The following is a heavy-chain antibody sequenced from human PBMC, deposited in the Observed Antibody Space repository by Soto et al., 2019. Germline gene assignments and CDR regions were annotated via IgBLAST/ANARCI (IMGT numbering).Heavy chain of an antibody. CDR1: GFTFSSYG. CDR3: ARANYYGSPGDFDY. D-gene: IGHD3-10*01. Sequence: GGSLRLSCAASGFTFSSYGMHWVRRAPGKGLEWVAVIWYDGSNKYYADSVKGRFTISRDNSKNTLYLQMNSLRAEDTAVYYCARANYYGSPGDFDYWSQGTLVTVSS. CDR2: IWYDGSNK. V-gene: IGHV3-33*01. J-gene: IGHJ4*02.